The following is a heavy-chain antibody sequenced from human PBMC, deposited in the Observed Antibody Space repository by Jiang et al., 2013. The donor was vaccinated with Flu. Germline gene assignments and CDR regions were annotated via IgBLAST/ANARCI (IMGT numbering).Heavy chain of an antibody. CDR3: ARHQGLKDSHDAFDI. V-gene: IGHV4-39*07. J-gene: IGHJ3*02. CDR2: IYYSGST. CDR1: GGSISSSSYY. D-gene: IGHD3-22*01. Sequence: GSGLVKPSETLSLTCTVSGGSISSSSYYWGWIRQPPGKGLEWIGSIYYSGSTYYNPSLKSRVTISVDTSKNQFSLKLSSVTAADTAVYYCARHQGLKDSHDAFDIWGQGTMVTVSS.